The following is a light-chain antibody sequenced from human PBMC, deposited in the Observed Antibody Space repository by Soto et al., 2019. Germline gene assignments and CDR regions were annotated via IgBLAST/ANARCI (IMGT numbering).Light chain of an antibody. CDR2: SAS. V-gene: IGKV1-17*03. CDR1: QDISNR. CDR3: QQHASYPRD. Sequence: DIQITQSPSALSAAVGDRVTITFLASQDISNRLGWFQQRPGKAPKRLIYSASGLETGVPSRFSGTGSGTEFTLTISSLQPEDFATYYCQQHASYPRDFGQGTKVAIK. J-gene: IGKJ1*01.